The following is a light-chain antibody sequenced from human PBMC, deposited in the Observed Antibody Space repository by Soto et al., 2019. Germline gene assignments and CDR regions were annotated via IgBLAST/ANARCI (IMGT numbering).Light chain of an antibody. J-gene: IGKJ1*01. CDR1: QSVSSK. Sequence: EIVMTQSPATLSLSPGERATLSCRASQSVSSKLAWFQQKPGQAPRLLIYGSYTRATGIPARFSGSGSGTEFTLTLSSLQSEDFAVYYCQQYNNWPLTFGQGTKVEIK. CDR3: QQYNNWPLT. V-gene: IGKV3D-15*01. CDR2: GSY.